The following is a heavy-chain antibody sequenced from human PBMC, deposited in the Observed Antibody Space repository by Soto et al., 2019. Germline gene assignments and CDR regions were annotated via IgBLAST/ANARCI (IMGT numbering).Heavy chain of an antibody. CDR2: IYYSGST. CDR3: ARGWYYDSSGYLDYYYYGMDV. CDR1: GGSISSYY. Sequence: SETLSLTCTVSGGSISSYYWSWIRQPPGKGLEWIGYIYYSGSTNYNPSLKSRVTISVDTSKNQFSLKLSSVTAADTAVYYCARGWYYDSSGYLDYYYYGMDVWGQGTTVTVSS. D-gene: IGHD3-22*01. V-gene: IGHV4-59*01. J-gene: IGHJ6*02.